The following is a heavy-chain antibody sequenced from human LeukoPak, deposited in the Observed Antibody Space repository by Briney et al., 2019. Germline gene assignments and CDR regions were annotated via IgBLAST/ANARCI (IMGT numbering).Heavy chain of an antibody. CDR3: AREGSYDGSTMWYFDL. V-gene: IGHV3-53*01. D-gene: IGHD3-22*01. Sequence: GGSLRLSCAASGFTVSSNYMAWGRQAPRKRLGWGSVIYRGGTIYYSDHVEGRFTIDRDNSKTTLYLQMKSLRAEDTAVYYCAREGSYDGSTMWYFDLWGQGPLVTVSS. CDR2: IYRGGTI. CDR1: GFTVSSNY. J-gene: IGHJ4*02.